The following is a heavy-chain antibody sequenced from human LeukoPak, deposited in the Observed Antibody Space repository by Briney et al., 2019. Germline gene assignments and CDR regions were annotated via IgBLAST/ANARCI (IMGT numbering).Heavy chain of an antibody. J-gene: IGHJ4*02. V-gene: IGHV4-39*01. Sequence: SETLSLTCAVSDDSIRSSAYYWGWIRQPPGKGLEWIGSIYYSGSTYYNPSLKSRVTISIDTSKNQFSLKLSSVTAADTAVYYCARGGNYGDYDGYFDYWGQGTLVTVSS. D-gene: IGHD4-17*01. CDR1: DDSIRSSAYY. CDR2: IYYSGST. CDR3: ARGGNYGDYDGYFDY.